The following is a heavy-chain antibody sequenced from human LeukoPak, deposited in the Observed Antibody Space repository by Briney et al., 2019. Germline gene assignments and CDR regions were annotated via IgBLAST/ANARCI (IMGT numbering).Heavy chain of an antibody. CDR2: INPNSGGT. CDR1: GYTFTGYY. CDR3: ARELAGYSYSNNFSYFDY. J-gene: IGHJ4*02. V-gene: IGHV1-2*02. D-gene: IGHD5-18*01. Sequence: GSVKVSCKASGYTFTGYYMPWVRQAPGQGLEWMGWINPNSGGTNYAQKFQGRVTMTRETSISTAYMELSRLRSDDTAVYYCARELAGYSYSNNFSYFDYWGQGTLVTVSS.